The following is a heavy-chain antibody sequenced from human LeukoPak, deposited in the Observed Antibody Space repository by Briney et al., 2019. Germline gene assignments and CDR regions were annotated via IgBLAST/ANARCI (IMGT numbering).Heavy chain of an antibody. D-gene: IGHD2-15*01. CDR1: GFTFSSYG. Sequence: GGSLRLSCAASGFTFSSYGMHWVRQAPGKGLEWVAVIWYGGSNKYYADSVKGRFTISRDNSKNTLYLQMNSLRAEDTAVYYCAREQVYCSGGSCYSDYGMDVWGQGTTVTVSS. J-gene: IGHJ6*02. CDR3: AREQVYCSGGSCYSDYGMDV. V-gene: IGHV3-33*08. CDR2: IWYGGSNK.